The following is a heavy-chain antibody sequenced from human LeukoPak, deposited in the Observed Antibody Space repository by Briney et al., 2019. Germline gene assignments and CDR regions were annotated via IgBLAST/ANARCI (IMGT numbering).Heavy chain of an antibody. CDR2: IYPGDSDT. CDR3: ARPVDSSGYYYFDY. D-gene: IGHD3-22*01. V-gene: IGHV5-51*01. CDR1: GYSFTSYW. J-gene: IGHJ4*02. Sequence: GESLKISCKGSGYSFTSYWIGWVRQMPGKGLEWMGIIYPGDSDTRYSPSFQGQVTISADKSISTAYLQWSSLRASDTTMYYCARPVDSSGYYYFDYWGQGTLVTVSS.